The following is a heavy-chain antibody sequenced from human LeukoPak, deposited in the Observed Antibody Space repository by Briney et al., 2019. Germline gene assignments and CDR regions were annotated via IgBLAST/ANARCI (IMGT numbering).Heavy chain of an antibody. V-gene: IGHV3-53*01. J-gene: IGHJ4*02. CDR3: ARRAGAYSHPYDY. CDR1: GFTFSSYS. D-gene: IGHD4/OR15-4a*01. Sequence: PGGSLRLSCGASGFTFSSYSMNWVRQAPGKGLEWVSFIYSDNTHYSDSVKGRFTISRDNSKNTLYLQMNSLRAEDTAVYYCARRAGAYSHPYDYWGQGTLVTVSS. CDR2: IYSDNT.